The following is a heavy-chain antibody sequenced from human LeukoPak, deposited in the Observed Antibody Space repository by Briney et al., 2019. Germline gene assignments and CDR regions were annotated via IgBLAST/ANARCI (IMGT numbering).Heavy chain of an antibody. D-gene: IGHD2-2*01. J-gene: IGHJ4*02. CDR2: ISCSGGST. V-gene: IGHV3-20*04. Sequence: SGGALRLSCTPSGFAFDEHGMSWVRQVPGKGLEWVSRISCSGGSTGSAPPLSGSFTISRDNAKNCLYLQMESMRGEDTALYYCARAPITSPFYFDAWGQGTLVTVSS. CDR1: GFAFDEHG. CDR3: ARAPITSPFYFDA.